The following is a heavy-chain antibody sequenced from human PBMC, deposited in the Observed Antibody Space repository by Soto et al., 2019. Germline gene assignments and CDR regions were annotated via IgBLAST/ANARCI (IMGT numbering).Heavy chain of an antibody. CDR2: ISGSGGST. CDR3: AKCTDLYCYGSGLDV. CDR1: GFTFSSYA. Sequence: GGSLRLSCAPSGFTFSSYAMSWVRQAPGKGLEWVSAISGSGGSTYYADSVKGRFTISRHNSKNTLYLQMNSLRAEDTAVYDCAKCTDLYCYGSGLDVWGQGSTVTVSS. D-gene: IGHD3-10*01. V-gene: IGHV3-23*01. J-gene: IGHJ6*02.